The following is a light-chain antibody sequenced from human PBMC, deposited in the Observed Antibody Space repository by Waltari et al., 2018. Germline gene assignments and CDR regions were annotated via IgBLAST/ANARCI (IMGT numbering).Light chain of an antibody. J-gene: IGKJ2*01. CDR3: QQYYHLYPYA. V-gene: IGKV1-5*03. CDR2: RAS. CDR1: QTIDVW. Sequence: DFQMTQSPSTLSASVGDRVTITCRASQTIDVWLAWYQHKAGKAPELLISRASDLQSGVPSRFSGSGSGTEFSLTINNLQPDDCATYYCQQYYHLYPYAFGQGTKLEIK.